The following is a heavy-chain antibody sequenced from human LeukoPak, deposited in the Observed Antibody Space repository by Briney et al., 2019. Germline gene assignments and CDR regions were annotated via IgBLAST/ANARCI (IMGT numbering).Heavy chain of an antibody. CDR3: ARVTRSVAAAGGYYYYYMDV. J-gene: IGHJ6*03. D-gene: IGHD6-13*01. V-gene: IGHV4-38-2*02. CDR2: IYHSGST. CDR1: GYSISSGYY. Sequence: PSETLSLTCTVSGYSISSGYYWGWIRQPPGKGLEWIGSIYHSGSTYYNPSLKSRVTISVDTSKNQFSLKLSSVTAADTAVYYCARVTRSVAAAGGYYYYYMDVWGKGTTVTISS.